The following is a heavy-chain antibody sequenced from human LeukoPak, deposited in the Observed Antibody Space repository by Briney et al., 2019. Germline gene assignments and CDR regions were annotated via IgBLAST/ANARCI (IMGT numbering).Heavy chain of an antibody. CDR2: IYYSGST. CDR3: ARLYDSSGYDY. CDR1: GDSISTSSSY. V-gene: IGHV4-39*07. Sequence: SETLSLTCSVSGDSISTSSSYWGWIRQPPGKGLEWIGSIYYSGSTYYNPSLKSRVTISVDTSKNQFSLKLSSVTAADAAVYYCARLYDSSGYDYWGQGTLVTVSS. D-gene: IGHD3-22*01. J-gene: IGHJ4*02.